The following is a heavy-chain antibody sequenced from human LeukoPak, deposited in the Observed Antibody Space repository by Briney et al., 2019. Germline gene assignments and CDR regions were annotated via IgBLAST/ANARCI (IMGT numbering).Heavy chain of an antibody. J-gene: IGHJ4*02. Sequence: PGGSLRLSCAASGFTFSSYGVHWVRQAPGKGLEWVAVISYDGSNKYYADSVKGRFTISRDNSKNTLHLQMNSLRAEDTAVYYCAKGVAGIHYFDYWGQGTLVTVSS. CDR2: ISYDGSNK. V-gene: IGHV3-30*18. D-gene: IGHD6-19*01. CDR1: GFTFSSYG. CDR3: AKGVAGIHYFDY.